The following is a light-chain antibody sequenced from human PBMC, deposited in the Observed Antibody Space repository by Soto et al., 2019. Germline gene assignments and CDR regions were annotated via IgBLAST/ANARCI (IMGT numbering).Light chain of an antibody. CDR1: SSDVGGYNF. CDR3: TSYAGSNNRYV. CDR2: EIN. Sequence: QSALTQPPSASGSPGQSVTISCTGTSSDVGGYNFVSWYQQQPGKAPKLIIYEINKRPSGVPDRFSGSKSGNTASLTVSGLQAEDEADDYCTSYAGSNNRYVFGTGTKLTVL. J-gene: IGLJ1*01. V-gene: IGLV2-8*01.